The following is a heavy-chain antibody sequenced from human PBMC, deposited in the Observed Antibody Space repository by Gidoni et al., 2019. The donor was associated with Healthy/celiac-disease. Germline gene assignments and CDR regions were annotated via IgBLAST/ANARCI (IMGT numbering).Heavy chain of an antibody. D-gene: IGHD6-13*01. V-gene: IGHV4-59*01. CDR1: GGSISSYY. CDR3: ARRVIAAAGSWYFDY. CDR2: IYYSGST. J-gene: IGHJ4*02. Sequence: QVQLQESGPGLVTPSETLSLTCTVSGGSISSYYWSWIRQPPGKGLEWIGYIYYSGSTNYNPSLKSRVTISVDTSKNQFSLKLSSVTAADTAVYYCARRVIAAAGSWYFDYWGQGTLVTVSS.